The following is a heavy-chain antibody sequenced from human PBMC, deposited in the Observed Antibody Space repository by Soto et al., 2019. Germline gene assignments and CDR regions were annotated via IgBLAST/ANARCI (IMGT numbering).Heavy chain of an antibody. D-gene: IGHD6-6*01. CDR2: IYYSGNT. J-gene: IGHJ4*02. V-gene: IGHV4-39*01. CDR1: SASLSSSTSY. CDR3: ASSSPFHY. Sequence: SETLSLTCRVSSASLSSSTSYWLWLRQPTGRGPEWIGSIYYSGNTYYKPSLKSRVSISIDTSRNQFSLKLTSVTAADTGVYYCASSSPFHYWGPGILVTVSS.